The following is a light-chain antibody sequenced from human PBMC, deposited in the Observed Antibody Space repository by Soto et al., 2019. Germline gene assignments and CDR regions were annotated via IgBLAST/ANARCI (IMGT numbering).Light chain of an antibody. V-gene: IGLV2-14*03. J-gene: IGLJ2*01. CDR2: DVT. Sequence: QSALTQPASVSGSPGQSLTISCTGTSSDVGGYNYVSWYQHHPGKAPKLMIYDVTNRPSGVSDRFSGSKSGNTASLTISGLQAEDEADYYCSSYTSSSTLVFGGGTKVTVL. CDR1: SSDVGGYNY. CDR3: SSYTSSSTLV.